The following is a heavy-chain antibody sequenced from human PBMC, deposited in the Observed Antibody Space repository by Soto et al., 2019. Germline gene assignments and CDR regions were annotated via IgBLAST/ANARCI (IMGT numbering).Heavy chain of an antibody. CDR2: ISSSSSTI. D-gene: IGHD3-3*01. CDR3: ASDERRLRFLQSDAFDI. Sequence: PGGSLRLSCAASGFTFSSYSMNWVRQAPGKGLEWVSYISSSSSTIYYADSVKGRFTISRDNAKNSLYLQMNSLRAEDTAVYYCASDERRLRFLQSDAFDIWGQGTMVTVSS. J-gene: IGHJ3*02. CDR1: GFTFSSYS. V-gene: IGHV3-48*01.